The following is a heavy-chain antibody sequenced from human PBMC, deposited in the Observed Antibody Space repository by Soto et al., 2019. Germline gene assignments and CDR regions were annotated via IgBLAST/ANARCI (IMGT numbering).Heavy chain of an antibody. D-gene: IGHD3-22*01. CDR2: IVVGSGNT. J-gene: IGHJ4*02. CDR3: AAFYDSSGSGFDY. CDR1: GFTFTSSA. Sequence: SVKVSCKASGFTFTSSAVQWVRQARGQRLEWIGWIVVGSGNTNYAQKFQERVTITRDMSTSTAYMELSSLRSEDTAVYYCAAFYDSSGSGFDYWGQGTLVTVSS. V-gene: IGHV1-58*01.